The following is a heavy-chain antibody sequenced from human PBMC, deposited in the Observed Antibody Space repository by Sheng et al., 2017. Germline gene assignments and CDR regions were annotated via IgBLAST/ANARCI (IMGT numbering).Heavy chain of an antibody. CDR1: GASFSSSSYY. CDR2: IYYSGST. J-gene: IGHJ4*02. V-gene: IGHV4-39*07. Sequence: QLQLQESGPGLVKPSETLSLTCTVSGASFSSSSYYWDWIRQPPGKGLEWIGTIYYSGSTYYNPSLKSRVTISVDTSKNQFSLNLTSVTAADTAMYYCAREWGGVGRTTGGRWGQGTLVTVSS. D-gene: IGHD3-16*01. CDR3: AREWGGVGRTTGGR.